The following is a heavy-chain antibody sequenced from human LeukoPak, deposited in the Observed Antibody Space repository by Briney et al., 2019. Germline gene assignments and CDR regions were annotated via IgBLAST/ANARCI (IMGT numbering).Heavy chain of an antibody. CDR2: ISGSGGST. D-gene: IGHD3-22*01. V-gene: IGHV3-23*01. Sequence: GGSLRLSCAASGFTFSSYAMSWVRQAPGKGLEWVSAISGSGGSTYYADSEKGRFTISRDNSKNTLYLQMNSLRAEDTAVYYCAKDGYYYDSSGDYWGQGTLVTVSS. CDR1: GFTFSSYA. J-gene: IGHJ4*02. CDR3: AKDGYYYDSSGDY.